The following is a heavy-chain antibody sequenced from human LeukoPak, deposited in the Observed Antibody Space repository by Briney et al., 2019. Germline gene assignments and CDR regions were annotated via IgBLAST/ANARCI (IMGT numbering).Heavy chain of an antibody. CDR1: GFNFGSYS. J-gene: IGHJ6*03. CDR3: AKDRCSNGIGCYYYYMDV. CDR2: ISADSATT. V-gene: IGHV3-23*01. Sequence: PGGSLRLSCAASGFNFGSYSMPWVRQAPGKGLEWVSVISADSATTFYADSVKGRFTISRDNAKNILYLQMNSLRAEDTAVYYCAKDRCSNGIGCYYYYMDVWGKGTTVTISS. D-gene: IGHD2-8*01.